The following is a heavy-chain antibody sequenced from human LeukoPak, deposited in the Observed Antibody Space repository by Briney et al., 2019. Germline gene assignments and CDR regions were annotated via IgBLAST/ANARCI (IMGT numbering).Heavy chain of an antibody. J-gene: IGHJ4*02. CDR2: FYYSGST. D-gene: IGHD3-22*01. Sequence: NPSETLSLTCTVSGDSISSSSYYWGWIRQPPGKGLEWIGSFYYSGSTFYNPSLESRVTISVDTSKNQFSLKLSSVTAADTAVYYCARTYYYDSSGPYYWGQGTLVTVSS. CDR3: ARTYYYDSSGPYY. V-gene: IGHV4-39*07. CDR1: GDSISSSSYY.